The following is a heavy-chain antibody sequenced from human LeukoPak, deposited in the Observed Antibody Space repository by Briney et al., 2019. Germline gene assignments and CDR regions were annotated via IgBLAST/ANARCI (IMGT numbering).Heavy chain of an antibody. V-gene: IGHV3-21*01. D-gene: IGHD3-16*01. J-gene: IGHJ6*03. CDR2: ISSSSSYI. Sequence: AGSLRLSCAASGFTFSSYSMNWVRQAPGKGLEWVSSISSSSSYIYYAYSVKGRFTISRDNSKNSLYLQMNSLRAEDTAVYYCARDAGGKTHYYMDVWGKGTTVTVSS. CDR3: ARDAGGKTHYYMDV. CDR1: GFTFSSYS.